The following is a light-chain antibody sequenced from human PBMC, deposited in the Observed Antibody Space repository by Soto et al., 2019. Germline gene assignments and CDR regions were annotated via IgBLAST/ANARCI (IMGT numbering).Light chain of an antibody. Sequence: DIQLTQSPSFLSASVGXRVTITCRASQGISSYLAWYLQKPGKAPKLLIYAASTLQSGVPSRFSGSGSGTEFTLTISSLQPEDFATYYCQQLNSYPLTFGGGTKVDTK. CDR2: AAS. CDR1: QGISSY. J-gene: IGKJ4*01. V-gene: IGKV1-9*01. CDR3: QQLNSYPLT.